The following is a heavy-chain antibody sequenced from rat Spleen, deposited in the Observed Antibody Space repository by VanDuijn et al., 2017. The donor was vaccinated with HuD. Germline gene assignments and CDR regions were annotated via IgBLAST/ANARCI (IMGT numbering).Heavy chain of an antibody. CDR2: INSAGTT. CDR3: ARWVMDA. J-gene: IGHJ4*01. V-gene: IGHV3-3*01. Sequence: EVQLQESGPGLVKPSQSLSLTCSVTGYSITSSYGWNWIRKFPENKLEWMGYINSAGTTNYNPSLKSRISISRDTSKNQFFLQVNSVTTEDTATYYCARWVMDAWGQGASVTVSS. CDR1: GYSITSSYG.